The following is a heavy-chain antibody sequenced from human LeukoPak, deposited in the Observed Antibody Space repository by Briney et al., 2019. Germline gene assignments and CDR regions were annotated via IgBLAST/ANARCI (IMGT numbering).Heavy chain of an antibody. CDR3: ARASSSGWYGEI. Sequence: SETLSLTCSVSGGSISSTTYYWGWIRQPPGKGLEWIGSIYYTGSTYYNPSLKSRVTMSVDTSKNQFSLKLSSVTAADTAVYYCARASSSGWYGEIWGQGTMVTVSS. CDR1: GGSISSTTYY. D-gene: IGHD6-19*01. J-gene: IGHJ3*02. CDR2: IYYTGST. V-gene: IGHV4-39*07.